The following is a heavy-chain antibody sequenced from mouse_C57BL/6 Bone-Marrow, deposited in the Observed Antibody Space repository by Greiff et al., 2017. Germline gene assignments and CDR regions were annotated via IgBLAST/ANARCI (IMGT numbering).Heavy chain of an antibody. Sequence: QVQLQQSGPELVKPGASVKISCKASGYAFSSSWMNWVKQRPGKGLEWIGRIYPGDGDTNYNGKFKGKATLTADKSSSTAYMQLSSLTSEDSAVYFGAGYYGSSPAWFAYWGQGTLVTVSA. CDR2: IYPGDGDT. V-gene: IGHV1-82*01. CDR3: AGYYGSSPAWFAY. CDR1: GYAFSSSW. J-gene: IGHJ3*01. D-gene: IGHD1-1*01.